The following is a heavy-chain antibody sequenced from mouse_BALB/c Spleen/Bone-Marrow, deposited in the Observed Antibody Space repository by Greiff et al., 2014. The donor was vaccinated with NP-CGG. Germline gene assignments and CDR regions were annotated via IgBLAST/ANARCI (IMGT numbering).Heavy chain of an antibody. CDR3: AKQEEFSYTMDY. Sequence: QVQLKESGPGLVAPSQSLSITCTVSGFSVTSYGVSWVRQPPGKGLEWLGVIWGDGSTNYHSALISKLSISKDNSKSQVLLKLNSLQTDNTTTYYCAKQEEFSYTMDYWGQGTSVAVSS. CDR1: GFSVTSYG. CDR2: IWGDGST. J-gene: IGHJ4*01. V-gene: IGHV2-3*01.